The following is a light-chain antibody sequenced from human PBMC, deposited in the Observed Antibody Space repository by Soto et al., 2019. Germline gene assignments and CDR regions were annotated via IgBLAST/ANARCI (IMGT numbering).Light chain of an antibody. CDR3: AAWDDSLNGHA. CDR2: RNN. J-gene: IGLJ2*01. CDR1: SSNIGSNT. Sequence: QSVLTQPPSASGTPGQRVTISCSGSSSNIGSNTANWYQHLPGTPPKLLIYRNNQRPSGVPDPFSGSKSGTSASLAISGLQSEDEADYYCAAWDDSLNGHAFGGGTKLTVL. V-gene: IGLV1-44*01.